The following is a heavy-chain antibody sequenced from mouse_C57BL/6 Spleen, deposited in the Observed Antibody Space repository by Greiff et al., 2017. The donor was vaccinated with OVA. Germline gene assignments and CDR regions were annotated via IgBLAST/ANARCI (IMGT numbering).Heavy chain of an antibody. J-gene: IGHJ4*01. CDR2: ISNGGGST. CDR3: ARQASRDYAMDY. Sequence: EVKLMESGGGLVQPGGSLKLSCAASGFTFSDYYMYWVRQTPEKRLEWVAYISNGGGSTYYPDTVKGRFTISRDNAKNTLYLQMSRLKSEDTAMYYCARQASRDYAMDYWGQGTSVTVSS. V-gene: IGHV5-12*01. CDR1: GFTFSDYY.